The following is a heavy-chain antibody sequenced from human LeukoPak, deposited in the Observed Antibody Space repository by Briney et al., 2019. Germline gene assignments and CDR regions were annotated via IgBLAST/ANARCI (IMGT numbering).Heavy chain of an antibody. D-gene: IGHD2-15*01. J-gene: IGHJ4*02. Sequence: GGSLRLSCAASGFTFSTYGMHWVRQAPGKGLEWVSIIWYDGTNKYYADSVKGRFTISRDNSKNTLYLQMNSLRAEDTAMYYCARSTATGGIFDYWGQGTLVTVSS. V-gene: IGHV3-33*01. CDR3: ARSTATGGIFDY. CDR2: IWYDGTNK. CDR1: GFTFSTYG.